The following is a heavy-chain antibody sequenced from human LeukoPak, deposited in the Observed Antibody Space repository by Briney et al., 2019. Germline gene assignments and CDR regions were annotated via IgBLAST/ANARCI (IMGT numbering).Heavy chain of an antibody. J-gene: IGHJ3*02. D-gene: IGHD3-16*02. CDR1: GFTFTNYW. V-gene: IGHV3-7*01. CDR2: INQDGSEK. CDR3: ARAFSELMITFGGVIVLGDAFDI. Sequence: GGSLRLSCAASGFTFTNYWMSWVRQAPGKGLEWVASINQDGSEKYYVDSVKGRFTISRDNAKNSLYLQMNSLRAEDTAVYYCARAFSELMITFGGVIVLGDAFDIWGQGTMVTVSS.